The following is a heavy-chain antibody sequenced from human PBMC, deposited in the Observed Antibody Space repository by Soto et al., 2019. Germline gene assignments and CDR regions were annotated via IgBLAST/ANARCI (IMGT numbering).Heavy chain of an antibody. D-gene: IGHD3-10*01. J-gene: IGHJ4*02. V-gene: IGHV1-69*13. Sequence: SVKVSCKASGGTSSSYSISWVRQAPGEGLEWMGGIIPIFGTANYAQKFQGRVTITADESTSTAYMELSSLRSEDTAVYYCARDPNYYGSGDLDYWGQGTLVTVSS. CDR1: GGTSSSYS. CDR3: ARDPNYYGSGDLDY. CDR2: IIPIFGTA.